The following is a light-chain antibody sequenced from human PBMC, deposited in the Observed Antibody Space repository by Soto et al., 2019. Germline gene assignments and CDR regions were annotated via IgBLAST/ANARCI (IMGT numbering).Light chain of an antibody. CDR1: SEHSTYA. CDR2: LNSDGSH. Sequence: QSVLTQSPSASASLGASVKLTCTLSSEHSTYAIAWHQQQPEKGPRYLMKLNSDGSHNKGDGIPDRFSGSSSGAERYLTISSLQSEDEADYYCQTWDTGIRVFGGGTKLTVL. J-gene: IGLJ2*01. CDR3: QTWDTGIRV. V-gene: IGLV4-69*01.